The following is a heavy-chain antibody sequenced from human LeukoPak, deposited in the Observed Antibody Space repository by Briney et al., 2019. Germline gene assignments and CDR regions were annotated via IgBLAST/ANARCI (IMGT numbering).Heavy chain of an antibody. Sequence: ASETLSLTCAVYGGSFSGYYWSWIRQHPGKGLEWIGEINHSGSTNYNPSLKSRVTISVDTSKNQFSLKLSSVTAADTAVYYCARGRRCLDYWGQGTLVNVSS. D-gene: IGHD2-2*01. J-gene: IGHJ4*02. V-gene: IGHV4-34*01. CDR1: GGSFSGYY. CDR3: ARGRRCLDY. CDR2: INHSGST.